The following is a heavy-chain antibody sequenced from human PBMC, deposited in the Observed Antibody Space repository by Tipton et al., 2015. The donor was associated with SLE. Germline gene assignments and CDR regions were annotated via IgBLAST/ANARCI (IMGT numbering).Heavy chain of an antibody. CDR1: GYTFSSYG. J-gene: IGHJ4*02. CDR3: ARDGSQSGSSWLDY. CDR2: ISAYNGNT. D-gene: IGHD6-13*01. Sequence: QSGPEVKKPGASVKVSCKASGYTFSSYGISWVRQAPGQGLEWMGWISAYNGNTHYAQKLKGRVTVTTDTSTSTAYMDLRSLRSDDTAVYYCARDGSQSGSSWLDYWGQGTQVTVSS. V-gene: IGHV1-18*01.